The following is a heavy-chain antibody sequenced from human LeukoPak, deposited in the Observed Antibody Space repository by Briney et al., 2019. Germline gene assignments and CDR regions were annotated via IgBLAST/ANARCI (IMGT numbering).Heavy chain of an antibody. Sequence: PSETLSLTCTVSGGSISSYYWSWIRQPPGKGLEWIGYIYYSGSTNYNPSLKSRVTISVDTSKNQFSLKLSSVTAADTAVYYCATDRYVDLYGMDVWGQGTTVTVSS. CDR1: GGSISSYY. CDR2: IYYSGST. J-gene: IGHJ6*02. V-gene: IGHV4-59*01. D-gene: IGHD5-12*01. CDR3: ATDRYVDLYGMDV.